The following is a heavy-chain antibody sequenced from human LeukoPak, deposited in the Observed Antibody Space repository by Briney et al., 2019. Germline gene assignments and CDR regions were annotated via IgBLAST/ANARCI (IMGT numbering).Heavy chain of an antibody. CDR1: GGSISSSNW. Sequence: KASETLSLTCAVSGGSISSSNWWSWVRQPPGKGLEWIGEIYHSGSTNYNPSLKSRVTISVDTSKNQFSLKLSSVAAADTAVYYCAAMVRGVTPVDYWGQGTLVTVSS. D-gene: IGHD3-10*01. CDR3: AAMVRGVTPVDY. CDR2: IYHSGST. V-gene: IGHV4-4*02. J-gene: IGHJ4*02.